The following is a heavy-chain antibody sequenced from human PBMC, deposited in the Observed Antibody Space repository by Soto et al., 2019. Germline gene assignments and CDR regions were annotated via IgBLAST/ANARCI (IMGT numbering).Heavy chain of an antibody. J-gene: IGHJ3*02. CDR2: IYWNDDK. V-gene: IGHV2-5*01. Sequence: SGPTLVKPTQTLTLTCTFSGFSLSTSGVGVGWIRQPPGKALEWLALIYWNDDKRYSPSLKSRLTITKDTSKNQVVLTMTNMDPVDTATYYCAHSDPQITRDAFDIWGQGTMVTVSS. D-gene: IGHD3-16*01. CDR1: GFSLSTSGVG. CDR3: AHSDPQITRDAFDI.